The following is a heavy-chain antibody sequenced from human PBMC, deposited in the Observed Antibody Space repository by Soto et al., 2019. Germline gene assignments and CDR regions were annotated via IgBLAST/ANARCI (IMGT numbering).Heavy chain of an antibody. CDR2: IIPILGIA. J-gene: IGHJ4*02. CDR1: GGTFSSYT. Sequence: SVKVSCKASGGTFSSYTISWVRQAPGQGLEWMGRIIPILGIANYAQKFQGRVTITADKSTSTAYMELSSLRSEDTAVYYCAREHCSGGSCYSGLPDYWGQGTLVTVSS. CDR3: AREHCSGGSCYSGLPDY. D-gene: IGHD2-15*01. V-gene: IGHV1-69*04.